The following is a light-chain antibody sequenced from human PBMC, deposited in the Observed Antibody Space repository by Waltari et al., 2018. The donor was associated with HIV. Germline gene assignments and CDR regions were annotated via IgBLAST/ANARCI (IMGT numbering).Light chain of an antibody. CDR2: PKSDGSH. CDR3: QTWATGIRV. CDR1: SGHNSYA. Sequence: QLVLTQSPSASASLGASVKLTCTLSSGHNSYAIAWHQQQPEKGPRYLMKPKSDGSHKKGDGIPDRFSGSSSGAERYLTISSLQSEDEADYYCQTWATGIRVFGGGTKLTVL. J-gene: IGLJ3*02. V-gene: IGLV4-69*01.